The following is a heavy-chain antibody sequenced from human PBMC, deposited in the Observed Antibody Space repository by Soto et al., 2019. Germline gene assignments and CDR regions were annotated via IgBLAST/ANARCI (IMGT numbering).Heavy chain of an antibody. V-gene: IGHV4-59*01. CDR3: ARNYCGGDRYTDYFDY. CDR1: GGSISSYY. Sequence: SETLSLTCTVSGGSISSYYWSWIRQPPGKGLEWIGYIYYSGSTNYNPSLKSRVTISVDTSKNQFSLKLSSVTAADTAVYYCARNYCGGDRYTDYFDYWGQGTLVTVSS. D-gene: IGHD2-21*02. J-gene: IGHJ4*02. CDR2: IYYSGST.